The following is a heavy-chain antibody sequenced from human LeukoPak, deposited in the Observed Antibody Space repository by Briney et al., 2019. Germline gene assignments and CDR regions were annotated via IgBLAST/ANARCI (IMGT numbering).Heavy chain of an antibody. D-gene: IGHD4-17*01. Sequence: GSSVNVSCKASGGTFSSYAISWVRQAPGQGLEWMGGIIPIFGTANYTQKFQGRVTITADKSTSTAYMELSSLRSEDTAVYYGARTDDYGDYAGYNWFDPWGQGTLVTVSS. CDR2: IIPIFGTA. J-gene: IGHJ5*02. CDR3: ARTDDYGDYAGYNWFDP. CDR1: GGTFSSYA. V-gene: IGHV1-69*06.